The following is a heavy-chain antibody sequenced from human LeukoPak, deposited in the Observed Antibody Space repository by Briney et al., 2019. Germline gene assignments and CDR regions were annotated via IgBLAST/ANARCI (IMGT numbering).Heavy chain of an antibody. Sequence: PGGSLRLSCAASGFTFSSYAMSWVRQAPGKGLEWVSAISGSGGSTYYADSVKGRFTISRDDSKNSLYLQMNSLRTEDTALYYCAKDEGDYDSSGYLSWGQGTLVTVSS. V-gene: IGHV3-23*01. CDR2: ISGSGGST. D-gene: IGHD3-22*01. J-gene: IGHJ4*02. CDR3: AKDEGDYDSSGYLS. CDR1: GFTFSSYA.